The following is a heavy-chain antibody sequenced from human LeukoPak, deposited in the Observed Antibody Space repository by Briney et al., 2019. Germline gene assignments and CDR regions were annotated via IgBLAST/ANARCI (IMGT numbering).Heavy chain of an antibody. Sequence: QPGRSLRLSCAASGFTFDDYAMPWVRHAPGKGLEWVSGISWNSGSIGYADSVKGRFTISRDNAKNSLYLQMNSLRAEDTALYYCAKDIGAGYSSGWYIWGYFDYWGQGTLVTVSS. D-gene: IGHD6-19*01. CDR2: ISWNSGSI. CDR1: GFTFDDYA. V-gene: IGHV3-9*01. CDR3: AKDIGAGYSSGWYIWGYFDY. J-gene: IGHJ4*02.